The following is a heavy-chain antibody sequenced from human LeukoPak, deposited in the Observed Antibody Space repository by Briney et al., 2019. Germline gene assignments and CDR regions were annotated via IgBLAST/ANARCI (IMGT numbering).Heavy chain of an antibody. V-gene: IGHV3-74*01. CDR2: IESDGTTT. CDR3: TRGQSSGYSSGDY. D-gene: IGHD3-22*01. Sequence: PGGSLRLSCAASGFTFSRYWMHWVRRAPGKGLVWVSRIESDGTTTTYADSVKGRFTISRDNAKNTLCLQMNSLRAEDTAVYYCTRGQSSGYSSGDYWGQGTLVTVSS. J-gene: IGHJ4*02. CDR1: GFTFSRYW.